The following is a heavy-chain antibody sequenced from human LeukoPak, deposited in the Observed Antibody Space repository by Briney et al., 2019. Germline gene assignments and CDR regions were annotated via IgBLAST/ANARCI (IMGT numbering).Heavy chain of an antibody. CDR3: ARDLAHRGFDP. D-gene: IGHD3-10*01. CDR1: GYTFTGYY. V-gene: IGHV1-2*02. Sequence: ASVKVSCKASGYTFTGYYMHWVRQAPGQGLEWMGWINANSGDTNYAQKFQGRVTMTGDTSISTAYMELSSLRSDDTAVYYCARDLAHRGFDPWGQGTLVTVSS. CDR2: INANSGDT. J-gene: IGHJ5*02.